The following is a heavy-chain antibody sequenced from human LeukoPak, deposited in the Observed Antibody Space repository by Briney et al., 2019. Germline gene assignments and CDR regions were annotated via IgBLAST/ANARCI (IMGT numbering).Heavy chain of an antibody. CDR1: GGTFSSYA. Sequence: ASVKVSCKASGGTFSSYAISWVRQAPGQGLEWMGGIIPIFGTANYAQKFQGRVTITADESTSTAYMELSSLRSEDTAVYYCARSPGGMATTYFDYWGQGTLVTVSS. J-gene: IGHJ4*02. CDR2: IIPIFGTA. D-gene: IGHD5-24*01. V-gene: IGHV1-69*13. CDR3: ARSPGGMATTYFDY.